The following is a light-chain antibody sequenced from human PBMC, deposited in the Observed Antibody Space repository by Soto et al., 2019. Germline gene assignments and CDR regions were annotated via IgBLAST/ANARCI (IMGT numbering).Light chain of an antibody. Sequence: DIQMTQSPSSLSVSVGDRVTITCRASQSITNYLNWYQQKPGKAPRLLVYAASSLQSGVTSKFSGNGSGTDFTLTISSLQPEDFASYYCQKSDSYPYPFGQGTKLEIK. CDR2: AAS. V-gene: IGKV1-39*01. CDR1: QSITNY. J-gene: IGKJ2*01. CDR3: QKSDSYPYP.